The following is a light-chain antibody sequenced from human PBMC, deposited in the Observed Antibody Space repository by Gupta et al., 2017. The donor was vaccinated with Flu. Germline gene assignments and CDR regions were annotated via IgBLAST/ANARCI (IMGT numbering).Light chain of an antibody. CDR2: HDD. V-gene: IGLV3-1*01. CDR1: KLEDKY. CDR3: QAWDSSTGV. Sequence: TCSGNKLEDKYVSWYHQKPGQSPLLVNNHDDKRPSGSPERFSGANSGNTAILTISWTQAMDEADDYCQAWDSSTGVFGGGTKLTVL. J-gene: IGLJ3*02.